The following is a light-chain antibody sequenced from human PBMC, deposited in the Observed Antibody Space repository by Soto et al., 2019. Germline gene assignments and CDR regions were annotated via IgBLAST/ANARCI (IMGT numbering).Light chain of an antibody. CDR2: GAS. CDR3: QNYNNLPPIT. Sequence: EIVLTQSPATLSFSPGERATLSCRASQRVSSNLAWYQQKPGQAPRLLIYGASTRATGIQAWFSGCGSGTEGTLTISSLQSEDLAVYYCQNYNNLPPITFGQGTRLEMK. V-gene: IGKV3-15*01. CDR1: QRVSSN. J-gene: IGKJ5*01.